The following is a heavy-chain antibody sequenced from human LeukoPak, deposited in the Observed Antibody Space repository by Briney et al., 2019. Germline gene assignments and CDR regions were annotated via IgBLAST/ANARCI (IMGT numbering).Heavy chain of an antibody. V-gene: IGHV1-2*06. CDR3: ARDYYGSGSRNWFDP. J-gene: IGHJ5*02. CDR1: GYTFTGYY. Sequence: ASVKVSCKASGYTFTGYYMHWVRQAPGQGLEWMGRINPNSGGTNYAQKFQGRVTMTSDTSISTAYMELSRLRSDDTAVYYCARDYYGSGSRNWFDPWGQGTLVTVSS. D-gene: IGHD3-10*01. CDR2: INPNSGGT.